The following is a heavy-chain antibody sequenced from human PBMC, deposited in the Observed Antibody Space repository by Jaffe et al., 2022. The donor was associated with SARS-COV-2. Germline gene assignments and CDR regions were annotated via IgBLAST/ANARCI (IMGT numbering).Heavy chain of an antibody. D-gene: IGHD4-17*01. J-gene: IGHJ6*02. CDR2: ISYDGSNK. V-gene: IGHV3-30-3*01. Sequence: QVQLVESGGGVVQPGRSLRLSCAASGFTFSSYAMHWVRQAPGKGLEWVAVISYDGSNKYYADSVKGRFTISRDNSKNTLYLQMNSLRAEDTAVYYCARDPTGDYGGNLVGGMDVWGQGTTVTVSS. CDR1: GFTFSSYA. CDR3: ARDPTGDYGGNLVGGMDV.